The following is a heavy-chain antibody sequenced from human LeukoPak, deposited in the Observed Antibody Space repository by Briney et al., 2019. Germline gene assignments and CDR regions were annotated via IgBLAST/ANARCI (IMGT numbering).Heavy chain of an antibody. Sequence: SVKVSCKASGGTFSSYAISWVRQAPGQGLEWMGGIIPIFGTANYAQKFQGRVTITADESTSTAYMELSSLRSEDTAVYYCAREVVAAFQGFDYWGQGTLVTVSS. J-gene: IGHJ4*02. CDR2: IIPIFGTA. V-gene: IGHV1-69*01. CDR3: AREVVAAFQGFDY. CDR1: GGTFSSYA. D-gene: IGHD2-15*01.